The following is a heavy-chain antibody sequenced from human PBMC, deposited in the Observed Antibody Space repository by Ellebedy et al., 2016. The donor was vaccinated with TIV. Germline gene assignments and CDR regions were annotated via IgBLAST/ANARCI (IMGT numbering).Heavy chain of an antibody. D-gene: IGHD5-24*01. Sequence: GESLKISCAASGFTFSSYNIIWVRQAPGKGLEWISYISSDTLTTEYADSVKGRFTISRDKAKNSVYLQMKSLRAEDTAVYFCARDMGRWLQFLGFWGQGTLVTVSS. CDR3: ARDMGRWLQFLGF. CDR1: GFTFSSYN. V-gene: IGHV3-48*01. J-gene: IGHJ4*02. CDR2: ISSDTLTT.